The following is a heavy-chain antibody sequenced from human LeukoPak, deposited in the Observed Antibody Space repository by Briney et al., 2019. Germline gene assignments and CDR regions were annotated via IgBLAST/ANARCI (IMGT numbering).Heavy chain of an antibody. J-gene: IGHJ4*02. CDR1: GFTFSNYG. CDR2: IWYDGSNK. CDR3: ARDTLTFYYYDSSGYPY. V-gene: IGHV3-33*01. D-gene: IGHD3-22*01. Sequence: PGGSLRLSCAASGFTFSNYGMHWVRQAPGKGLEWVAVIWYDGSNKYYADSVKGRFTISRDNSKNTLYLQMNSLRAEDTAVYYCARDTLTFYYYDSSGYPYWGQGTLVTVSS.